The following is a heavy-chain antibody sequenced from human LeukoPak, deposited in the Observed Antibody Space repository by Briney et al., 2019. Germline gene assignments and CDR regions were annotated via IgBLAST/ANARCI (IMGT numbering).Heavy chain of an antibody. D-gene: IGHD3-10*01. V-gene: IGHV4-34*01. J-gene: IGHJ4*01. CDR2: INHRGST. CDR1: GGSFSGYD. Sequence: PSETLSLTCAVFGGSFSGYDWTCIRQSPGKGLEWVGEINHRGSTNYNPSLKSRLTMSVGTSKNQSSLNLNSVTAAYTAVYYCWRGRVKGKFDDWSHGNLVTVST. CDR3: WRGRVKGKFDD.